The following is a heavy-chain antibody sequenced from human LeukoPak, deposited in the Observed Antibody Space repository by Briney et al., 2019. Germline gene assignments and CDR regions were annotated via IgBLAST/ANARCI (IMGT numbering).Heavy chain of an antibody. Sequence: GASVKVSCKASGGTFSSYAISWVRQAPGQGLEWMGGIIPIFGTANYAQKFQGRVTITADESTSTAYMELSSLRSEDTAVYYCARDYNQQEVEWGQGTLVTVSS. J-gene: IGHJ4*02. CDR1: GGTFSSYA. CDR2: IIPIFGTA. D-gene: IGHD1-1*01. V-gene: IGHV1-69*13. CDR3: ARDYNQQEVE.